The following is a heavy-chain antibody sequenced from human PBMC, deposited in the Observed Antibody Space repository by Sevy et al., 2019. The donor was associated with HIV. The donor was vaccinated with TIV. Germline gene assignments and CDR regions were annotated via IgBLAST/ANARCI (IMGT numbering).Heavy chain of an antibody. CDR2: ISYDGSNK. CDR3: AKVGVTRYPPRRNMVQGEIDY. CDR1: GFTFSSYG. Sequence: GGSLRLSCAASGFTFSSYGMHWVRQAPGKGLEWVAVISYDGSNKYYADSVKGRFTISRDNSKNTLYLQMNSLRAEDTAVYYCAKVGVTRYPPRRNMVQGEIDYWGQGTLVTVSS. J-gene: IGHJ4*02. D-gene: IGHD3-10*01. V-gene: IGHV3-30*18.